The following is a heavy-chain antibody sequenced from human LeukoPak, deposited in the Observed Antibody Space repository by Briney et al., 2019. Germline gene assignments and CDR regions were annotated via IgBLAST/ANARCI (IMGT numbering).Heavy chain of an antibody. J-gene: IGHJ4*02. CDR3: AKDPSQLRYFDWLLPR. D-gene: IGHD3-9*01. Sequence: GGSLRLSCAASGFTFSSYAMSWVRQAPGKGLEWVSAISGSGGSTYYADSVKGRFTISRDNSKNTLYLQMNSLRAEDTAVYYCAKDPSQLRYFDWLLPRWGQGPLVTVSS. CDR1: GFTFSSYA. CDR2: ISGSGGST. V-gene: IGHV3-23*01.